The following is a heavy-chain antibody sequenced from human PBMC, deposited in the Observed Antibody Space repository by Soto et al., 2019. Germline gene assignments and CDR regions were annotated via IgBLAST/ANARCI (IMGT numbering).Heavy chain of an antibody. Sequence: QVQLVESGGGVVQPGRSLRLSCAASGFSFSSYGMRWVRQAPGKGLEWVAVISYDGSNKYYADSVKGRFTISRDNSKNTLYLQMNSLRAEDTAVYYCAKDPGGQAVALDYWGQGTLVTVSS. CDR2: ISYDGSNK. D-gene: IGHD6-19*01. CDR1: GFSFSSYG. CDR3: AKDPGGQAVALDY. V-gene: IGHV3-30*18. J-gene: IGHJ4*02.